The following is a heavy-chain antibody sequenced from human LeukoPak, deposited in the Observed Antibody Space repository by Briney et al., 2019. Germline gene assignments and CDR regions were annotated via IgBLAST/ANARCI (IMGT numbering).Heavy chain of an antibody. CDR1: GGSFSGYY. Sequence: SETLSLTCAVYGGSFSGYYWSWIRQPPGKGLEWIGEINHSGSTNYNPPLKSRVTISVDTSKNQFSLKLSSVTAADTAVYYCARGVTGTTWVPTLDVWGKGTTVTVSS. CDR2: INHSGST. J-gene: IGHJ6*04. CDR3: ARGVTGTTWVPTLDV. D-gene: IGHD1-7*01. V-gene: IGHV4-34*01.